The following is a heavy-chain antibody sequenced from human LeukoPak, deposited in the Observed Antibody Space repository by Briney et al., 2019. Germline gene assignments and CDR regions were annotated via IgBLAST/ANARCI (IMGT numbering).Heavy chain of an antibody. CDR1: GGSISSYY. Sequence: SETLSPTCTVSGGSISSYYWSWIRQPAGRGLEWIGRIYTSGSSNSNPSLKSRVTMSADTSKNQFSLKLSSVTAADTAVYYCARDISVAGSFLLFDYWGQGTLVTVSS. J-gene: IGHJ4*02. D-gene: IGHD6-19*01. V-gene: IGHV4-4*07. CDR3: ARDISVAGSFLLFDY. CDR2: IYTSGSS.